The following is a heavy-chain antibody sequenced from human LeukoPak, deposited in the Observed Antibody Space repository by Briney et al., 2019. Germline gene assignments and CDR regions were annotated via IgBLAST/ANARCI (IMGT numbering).Heavy chain of an antibody. CDR2: ISYDGSNK. V-gene: IGHV3-30-3*01. CDR3: AKDYYYYYYGMDV. J-gene: IGHJ6*02. Sequence: PGRSLRLSCAASGFTFSSYAMRWVRQAPGKGLEWVAVISYDGSNKYYADSVKGRFTTSRDNSKNTLYLQMNSLRAEDTAVYYCAKDYYYYYYGMDVWGQGTTVTVSS. CDR1: GFTFSSYA.